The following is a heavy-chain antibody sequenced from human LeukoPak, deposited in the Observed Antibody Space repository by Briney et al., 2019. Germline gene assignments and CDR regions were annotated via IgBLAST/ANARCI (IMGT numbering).Heavy chain of an antibody. CDR3: AKGKIYYYDSSGPTDAFDI. CDR1: GFTFSSYA. V-gene: IGHV3-23*01. Sequence: GGSLRLSCAASGFTFSSYAMSWVRQASGKGLGWVSAISGSGGSTYYADSVKGRFTISRDNSKNTLYLQMNSLRAEDTAVYYCAKGKIYYYDSSGPTDAFDIWGQGTMVTVSS. D-gene: IGHD3-22*01. J-gene: IGHJ3*02. CDR2: ISGSGGST.